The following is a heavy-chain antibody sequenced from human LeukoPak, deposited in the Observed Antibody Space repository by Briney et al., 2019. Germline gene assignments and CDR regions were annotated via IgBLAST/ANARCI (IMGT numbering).Heavy chain of an antibody. V-gene: IGHV3-23*01. CDR3: AKDPPSSGTTFDY. D-gene: IGHD2/OR15-2a*01. CDR1: GFTFSSYA. CDR2: ISGSGGST. Sequence: TGGSLRLSCAASGFTFSSYAMSWVRQAPGKGLGWVSSISGSGGSTYYADSVKGRFTISRDNSKNTLYLQMNNLRAEDTAIYYCAKDPPSSGTTFDYWGQGTLVTVSS. J-gene: IGHJ4*02.